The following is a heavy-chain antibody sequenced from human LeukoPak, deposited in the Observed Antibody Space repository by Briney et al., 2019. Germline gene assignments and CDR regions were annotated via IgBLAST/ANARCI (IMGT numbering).Heavy chain of an antibody. CDR1: GGSISSSSYY. V-gene: IGHV4-39*07. Sequence: SETLSLTCTVSGGSISSSSYYWGWIRQPPGKGLEWIGSIYYSGSTYYNPSLKSRVTISVDTSKNQFSLKLSSVTAADTAVYYCATGIVVVPPEYFQHWGQGTLVTVSS. J-gene: IGHJ1*01. CDR3: ATGIVVVPPEYFQH. D-gene: IGHD3-22*01. CDR2: IYYSGST.